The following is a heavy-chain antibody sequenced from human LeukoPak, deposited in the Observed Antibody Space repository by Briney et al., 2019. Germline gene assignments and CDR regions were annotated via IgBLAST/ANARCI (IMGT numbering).Heavy chain of an antibody. D-gene: IGHD6-13*01. V-gene: IGHV4-39*07. CDR1: GGSISSSSYY. J-gene: IGHJ4*02. CDR2: IYYSGST. Sequence: SETLSLTCTVSGGSISSSSYYWGWIRQPPGKGLEWIGSIYYSGSTYYNPSLKSRVTISVDKSKNQFSLKLSSVTAADTAVYYCARVGYSSSPRYYFDYWGQGTLVTVSS. CDR3: ARVGYSSSPRYYFDY.